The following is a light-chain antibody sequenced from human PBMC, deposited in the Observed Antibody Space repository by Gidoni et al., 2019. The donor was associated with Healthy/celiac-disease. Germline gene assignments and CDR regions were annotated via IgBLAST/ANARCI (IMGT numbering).Light chain of an antibody. V-gene: IGKV1-39*01. CDR3: QQSYSTLIT. J-gene: IGKJ3*01. Sequence: TQMTQSPSSLSASVGDRVTITCRARQSISSYLNWYQQKPGKAPKLLIYAASSLQSGVPSRFSGSGSGTDFTLTISSLQPEDFATYYCQQSYSTLITFGPGTKVDIK. CDR2: AAS. CDR1: QSISSY.